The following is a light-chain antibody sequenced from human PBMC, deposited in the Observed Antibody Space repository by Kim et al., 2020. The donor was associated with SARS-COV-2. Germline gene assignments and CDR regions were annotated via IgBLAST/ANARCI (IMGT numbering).Light chain of an antibody. CDR2: GAS. CDR1: QSVSSSY. V-gene: IGKV3-20*01. CDR3: QQYGSSPPWT. Sequence: PGERAPPSCRASQSVSSSYFAWYQQKPGQAPRLLIYGASSRATGIPDRFSGSGSGTDFTLTISRLEPEDFAVYYCQQYGSSPPWTLGQGTKVDIK. J-gene: IGKJ1*01.